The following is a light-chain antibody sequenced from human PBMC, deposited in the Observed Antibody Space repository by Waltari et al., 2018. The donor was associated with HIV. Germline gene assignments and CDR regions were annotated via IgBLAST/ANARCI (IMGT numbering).Light chain of an antibody. V-gene: IGLV1-51*02. Sequence: QSVLTQPPSVSAAPGQRVTISCSGSPSNIGNTYVCWYQQFPGTAPKLLIYENDKRPSGIPDRFSGSNSGTSATLDITGLQTGDEADYYCGTWDSRLRAEVFGGGTKLTVL. J-gene: IGLJ2*01. CDR3: GTWDSRLRAEV. CDR2: END. CDR1: PSNIGNTY.